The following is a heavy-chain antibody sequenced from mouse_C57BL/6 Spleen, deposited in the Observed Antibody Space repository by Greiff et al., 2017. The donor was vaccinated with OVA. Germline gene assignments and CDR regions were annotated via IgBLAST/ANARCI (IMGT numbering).Heavy chain of an antibody. CDR1: GFTFTDYY. Sequence: EVQGVESGGGLVQPGGSLSLSCAASGFTFTDYYMSWVRQPPGKALEWLGFIRNKANGYTTESSASVKGRFTISRDNSQSILYLQMNALRAEDSATYYCARYSSITPYAMDYWGQGTSVTVSS. D-gene: IGHD1-1*01. V-gene: IGHV7-3*01. CDR2: IRNKANGYTT. CDR3: ARYSSITPYAMDY. J-gene: IGHJ4*01.